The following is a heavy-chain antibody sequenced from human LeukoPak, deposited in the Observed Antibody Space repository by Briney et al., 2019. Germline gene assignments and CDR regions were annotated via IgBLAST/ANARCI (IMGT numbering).Heavy chain of an antibody. Sequence: SATLSLTCAVSGASISSSHWWSWVRQPPRKGLEWIGEIYHGGSTNCNPSLKGRVTISVDRSNNQFSLRLTSVTAADTAVYYCARGEEHGSGTVHFDYWGQGTLVTVSS. J-gene: IGHJ4*02. CDR3: ARGEEHGSGTVHFDY. D-gene: IGHD3-10*01. CDR2: IYHGGST. V-gene: IGHV4-4*02. CDR1: GASISSSHW.